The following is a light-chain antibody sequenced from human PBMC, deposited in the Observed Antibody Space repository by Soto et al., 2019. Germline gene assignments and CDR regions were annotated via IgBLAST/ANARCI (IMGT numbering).Light chain of an antibody. Sequence: AIQMTQSPSSLSASVGDRVTITCRASQGIRNDLGWYQQKPGRAPKLLIYSSSILQSGVPSRFNGSGSGTDFTLSISSLQPEDFATYYCLQDYSYPWTFGQGTKVEVK. J-gene: IGKJ1*01. V-gene: IGKV1-6*01. CDR3: LQDYSYPWT. CDR1: QGIRND. CDR2: SSS.